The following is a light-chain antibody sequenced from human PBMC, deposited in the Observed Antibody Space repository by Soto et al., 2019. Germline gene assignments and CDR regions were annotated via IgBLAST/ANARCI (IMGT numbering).Light chain of an antibody. Sequence: QSVLTQPLSVSGAPGQRVTISCTGSSSNIGAGYDVHWYQQVPGTAPKLLIYGNINRPSGVPDRFSGSKSGTSASLAITGLQADDEADYYCQSYDSSLTVVFGGGTKVTVL. J-gene: IGLJ2*01. CDR1: SSNIGAGYD. CDR2: GNI. CDR3: QSYDSSLTVV. V-gene: IGLV1-40*01.